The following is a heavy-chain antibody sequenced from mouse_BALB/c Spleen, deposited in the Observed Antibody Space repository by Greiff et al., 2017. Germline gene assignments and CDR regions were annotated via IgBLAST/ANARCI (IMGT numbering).Heavy chain of an antibody. CDR3: AREDDCYSLMDY. CDR1: GFSLTSYG. Sequence: VQGVESGPGLVAPSQSLSITCTVSGFSLTSYGVHWVRQPPGKGLEWLGVIWAGGSTNYNSALMSRLSISKDNSKSQVFLKMNSLQTDDTAMYYCAREDDCYSLMDYWGQGTSVTVSS. V-gene: IGHV2-9*02. CDR2: IWAGGST. J-gene: IGHJ4*01. D-gene: IGHD2-3*01.